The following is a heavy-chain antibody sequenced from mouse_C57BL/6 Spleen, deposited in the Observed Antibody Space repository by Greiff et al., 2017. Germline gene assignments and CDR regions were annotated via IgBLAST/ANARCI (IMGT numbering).Heavy chain of an antibody. D-gene: IGHD1-1*01. Sequence: EVKLMESEGGLVQPGSSMKLSCTASGFTFSDYYMAWVRQVPEKGLEWVANINYDGSSTYYLDSLKSRFIISRDNAKNILYLQMSSLKSEDTATYYCARAGTTVVDFDYWGQGTTLTVSS. CDR1: GFTFSDYY. CDR3: ARAGTTVVDFDY. J-gene: IGHJ2*01. CDR2: INYDGSST. V-gene: IGHV5-16*01.